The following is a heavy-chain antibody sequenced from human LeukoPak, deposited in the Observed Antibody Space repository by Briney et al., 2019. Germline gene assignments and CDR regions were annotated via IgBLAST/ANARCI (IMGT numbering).Heavy chain of an antibody. CDR3: AKDNTYDWDYIDH. CDR1: GFTFSSYS. CDR2: ISYDGSSE. Sequence: GGSLRLSCAASGFTFSSYSMNWVRQAPGKGLEWVATISYDGSSEYYADSTKGRFTISRDNSKTTLYLQMNSLRVADTAVYYCAKDNTYDWDYIDHWGRGILVTVSS. V-gene: IGHV3-30*18. J-gene: IGHJ4*02. D-gene: IGHD3-16*01.